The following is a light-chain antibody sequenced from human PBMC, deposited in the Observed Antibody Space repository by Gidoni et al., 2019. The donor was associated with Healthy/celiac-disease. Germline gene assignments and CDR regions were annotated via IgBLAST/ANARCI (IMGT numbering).Light chain of an antibody. CDR3: QQYNSYSYT. J-gene: IGKJ2*01. CDR2: DAS. CDR1: QSISSW. Sequence: DIQMTQSPSTLSASVGERVTITCRSRQSISSWLAWYQQKPGQAPQLLISDASSLESGVPSRVSGRGAGTAFTLTISSLQPDVFATYYCQQYNSYSYTFXQXTKLEIK. V-gene: IGKV1-5*01.